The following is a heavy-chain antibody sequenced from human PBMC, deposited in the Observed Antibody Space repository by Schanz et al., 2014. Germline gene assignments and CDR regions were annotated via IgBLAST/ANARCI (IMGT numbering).Heavy chain of an antibody. J-gene: IGHJ2*01. CDR1: ALTFSSSS. CDR2: ISAGGGGYR. CDR3: AKGQGAVINNWYGDL. V-gene: IGHV3-23*01. Sequence: EVQLFSPFFSLLQPGGSLRPSCAVSALTFSSSSMSWVRPSPLKGLEWVSTISAGGGGYRPSLDSVKALFRISRDNSXXXXSLQMNSLSADXXXXYYCAKGQGAVINNWYGDLWGRGTLGSVSS. D-gene: IGHD2-21*01.